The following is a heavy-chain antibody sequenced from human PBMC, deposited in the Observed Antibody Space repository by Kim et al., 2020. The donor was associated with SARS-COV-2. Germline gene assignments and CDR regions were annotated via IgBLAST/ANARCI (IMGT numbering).Heavy chain of an antibody. CDR2: ISHDSSSK. Sequence: GGSLRLSCAASGFPFRAYGLHWVRQAPGKGLEWVAVISHDSSSKYYGDSLKGRFTVSRDNSKNTLYLQMNSLRPEDTAVYYCARYLEEQTIFVAVDYWGQGILVMVSS. CDR1: GFPFRAYG. CDR3: ARYLEEQTIFVAVDY. J-gene: IGHJ4*02. D-gene: IGHD3-3*01. V-gene: IGHV3-30*03.